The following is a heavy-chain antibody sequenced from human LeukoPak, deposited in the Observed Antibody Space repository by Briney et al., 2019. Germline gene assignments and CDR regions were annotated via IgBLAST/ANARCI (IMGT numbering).Heavy chain of an antibody. CDR3: ATGSRRTYCSSTSCSVNWFDP. Sequence: SETLSLTCAVSGGSISSSNWWSWVRQPPGTGLEWIGEIYHSGSTNYNPSLKSRVTISVDTSKNQFSLKLSSVTAADTAVYYCATGSRRTYCSSTSCSVNWFDPWGQGTLVTVSS. CDR2: IYHSGST. J-gene: IGHJ5*02. V-gene: IGHV4-4*02. D-gene: IGHD2-2*01. CDR1: GGSISSSNW.